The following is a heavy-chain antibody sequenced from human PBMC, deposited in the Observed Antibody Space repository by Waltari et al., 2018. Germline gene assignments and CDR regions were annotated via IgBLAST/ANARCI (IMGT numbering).Heavy chain of an antibody. D-gene: IGHD1-26*01. J-gene: IGHJ6*03. CDR2: IYPYDSDS. Sequence: EVQLVQSGAEVKKPGESLKISCEGSGYNFAAYWIGWVRQMPGKGLEWKGFIYPYDSDSRYIPSFQGQVTIPADKSIKTAYLQWASLKASDSAIYYGARHGWYSGHNGDFYYMVVWGEGTTVSVSS. CDR3: ARHGWYSGHNGDFYYMVV. CDR1: GYNFAAYW. V-gene: IGHV5-51*01.